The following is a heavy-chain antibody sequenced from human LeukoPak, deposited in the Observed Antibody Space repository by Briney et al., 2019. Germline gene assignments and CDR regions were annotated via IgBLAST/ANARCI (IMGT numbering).Heavy chain of an antibody. Sequence: ASVKVSCKASGYTFTSYDINWVRQATGQGLEWMGWMNPNSGNTGYAQKFQGRVTMTRNTSISTAYMELSSLRSEDTAVYYCARSPEMGYELGIDYWGQGTLVTVSS. D-gene: IGHD5-24*01. CDR2: MNPNSGNT. J-gene: IGHJ4*02. CDR3: ARSPEMGYELGIDY. V-gene: IGHV1-8*01. CDR1: GYTFTSYD.